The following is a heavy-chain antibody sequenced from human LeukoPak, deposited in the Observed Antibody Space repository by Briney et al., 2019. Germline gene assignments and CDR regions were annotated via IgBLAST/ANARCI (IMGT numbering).Heavy chain of an antibody. Sequence: SETLSLTCTVSGGSISSYYWSWIRQPPGQGLEWIGYIYSSGSTNYNPSLRRRVTISEDTSKNQFSLQLMSVTAADTAMCYCARRFCGGDSCYYFDYWGQGILVTVSS. D-gene: IGHD2-15*01. CDR2: IYSSGST. J-gene: IGHJ4*02. CDR3: ARRFCGGDSCYYFDY. CDR1: GGSISSYY. V-gene: IGHV4-4*08.